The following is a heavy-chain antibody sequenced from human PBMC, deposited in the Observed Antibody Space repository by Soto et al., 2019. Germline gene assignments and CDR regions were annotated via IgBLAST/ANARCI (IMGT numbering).Heavy chain of an antibody. D-gene: IGHD3-10*01. Sequence: PSETLSLTCTVSGGSISSYYWSWIRQPPGKGLEWIGYIYYSGSTNYNPSLKSRVTISVDTSKNQFSLKLSSVTAADTAVYYCARDRITMVRGVIRGYWFDPWGQGTLVTVSS. CDR2: IYYSGST. CDR3: ARDRITMVRGVIRGYWFDP. V-gene: IGHV4-59*01. CDR1: GGSISSYY. J-gene: IGHJ5*02.